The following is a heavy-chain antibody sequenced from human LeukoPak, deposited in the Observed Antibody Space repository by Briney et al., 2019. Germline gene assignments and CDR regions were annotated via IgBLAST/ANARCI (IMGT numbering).Heavy chain of an antibody. CDR3: ARGKPLDY. J-gene: IGHJ4*02. CDR1: GDSVSSNSAA. V-gene: IGHV6-1*01. CDR2: TYYRSQWYN. Sequence: SQTLSLTFAISGDSVSSNSAAWHWIRQSPSRGLEWLGKTYYRSQWYNDYAVSVKSPITNNPDTSKNQFSLQLNSVTPEDTAVYYCARGKPLDYWGQGTLVTVSS.